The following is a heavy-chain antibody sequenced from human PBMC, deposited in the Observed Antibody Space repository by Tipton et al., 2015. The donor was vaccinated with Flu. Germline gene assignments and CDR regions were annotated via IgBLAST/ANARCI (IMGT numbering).Heavy chain of an antibody. V-gene: IGHV3-74*01. J-gene: IGHJ4*02. CDR3: VREVCDGDCHFDN. D-gene: IGHD2-21*02. CDR2: INSDGSIT. CDR1: GFIFNSYY. Sequence: SLRLSCAASGFIFNSYYMHWVRQAPGKGLAWVSHINSDGSITAYADSVKGRFTISRDKVKNTLYLQMNSLRAEDTAVYYCVREVCDGDCHFDNWGQGTLVTVSS.